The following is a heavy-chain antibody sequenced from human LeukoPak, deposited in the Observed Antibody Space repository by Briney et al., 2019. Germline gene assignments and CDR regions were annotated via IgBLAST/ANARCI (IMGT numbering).Heavy chain of an antibody. CDR3: AGGGWEGGSYLPAQFDY. J-gene: IGHJ4*02. CDR1: GGSISSYY. CDR2: IYTSGST. Sequence: PSETLSLTCTVSGGSISSYYWSWIRQPAGKGLEWIGRIYTSGSTNYNPSLKSRVTMSVDTSKNQFSLKLSSVTAADTAVYYCAGGGWEGGSYLPAQFDYWGQGTLVTVSS. V-gene: IGHV4-4*07. D-gene: IGHD1-26*01.